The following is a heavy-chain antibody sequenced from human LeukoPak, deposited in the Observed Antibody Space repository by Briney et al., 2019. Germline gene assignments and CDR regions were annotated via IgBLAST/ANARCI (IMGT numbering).Heavy chain of an antibody. Sequence: ASVKVSCKASGYSFTSYGISWVRQAPGQGLEWMGGIIPMFGSANSAQKFQGRVTITADESTSTAYMELSSLRSEDTAVYYCARTGCSGDSCYYYFDYWGQGTLVTVSS. D-gene: IGHD2-15*01. CDR1: GYSFTSYG. J-gene: IGHJ4*02. V-gene: IGHV1-69*13. CDR2: IIPMFGSA. CDR3: ARTGCSGDSCYYYFDY.